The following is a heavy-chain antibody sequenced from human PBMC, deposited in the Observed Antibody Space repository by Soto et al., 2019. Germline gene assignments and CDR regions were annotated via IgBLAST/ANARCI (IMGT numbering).Heavy chain of an antibody. CDR2: IKEDGSEK. V-gene: IGHV3-7*01. CDR1: GFTFSSYW. D-gene: IGHD5-12*01. CDR3: ARFKWLRTARSCDY. Sequence: EVQLVESGGGLVQPGGSLRLSCIASGFTFSSYWMSWVRQAPGKGLEWVANIKEDGSEKYYVDSVKGRFTIARDNAKNSLYLQMNSLRAEDTAVYYCARFKWLRTARSCDYWGPVTLVTVSS. J-gene: IGHJ4*02.